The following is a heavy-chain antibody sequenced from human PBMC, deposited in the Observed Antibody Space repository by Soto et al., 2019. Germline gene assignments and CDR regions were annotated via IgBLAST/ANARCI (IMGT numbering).Heavy chain of an antibody. CDR1: GYSSTSYW. V-gene: IGHV5-51*01. Sequence: GESLKISGKGPGYSSTSYWIGWARQTPGKGLEWMGIIYPGDSDTRYSPSFQGQVTISADKSISTAYLQWSSLKASDTAMCYCARLTQQPSPGADYYYSMDVWGKGTTVTVSS. CDR3: ARLTQQPSPGADYYYSMDV. CDR2: IYPGDSDT. D-gene: IGHD6-13*01. J-gene: IGHJ6*03.